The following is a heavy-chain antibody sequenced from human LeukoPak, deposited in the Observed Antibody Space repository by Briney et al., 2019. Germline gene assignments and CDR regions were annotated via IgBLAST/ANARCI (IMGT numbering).Heavy chain of an antibody. Sequence: GASVKVSCKASGYTFTSYDINWVRQATGQGLEWMGWMDPNSGNTGYAQKFQGRVTMTRNTSISTAHMELSSLRSEDTAVYYCVPSANYYYFDYWGQGTLVTVSS. CDR2: MDPNSGNT. J-gene: IGHJ4*02. D-gene: IGHD4/OR15-4a*01. CDR3: VPSANYYYFDY. V-gene: IGHV1-8*01. CDR1: GYTFTSYD.